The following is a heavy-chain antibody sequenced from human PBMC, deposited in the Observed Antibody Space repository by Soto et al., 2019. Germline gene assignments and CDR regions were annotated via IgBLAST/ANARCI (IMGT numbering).Heavy chain of an antibody. Sequence: EMQLVESGGGLVQPGGSLRLSCADSGFALSYYWMSWVRQAPGMGLQWVASIKEDGSEKYYVDSVKGRFTISRDNAKNSLYLQMNSLKTEDTAVYYCHCTSTSCPEGPWGQGTLVTVSS. CDR3: HCTSTSCPEGP. CDR2: IKEDGSEK. J-gene: IGHJ5*02. V-gene: IGHV3-7*03. CDR1: GFALSYYW. D-gene: IGHD2-2*01.